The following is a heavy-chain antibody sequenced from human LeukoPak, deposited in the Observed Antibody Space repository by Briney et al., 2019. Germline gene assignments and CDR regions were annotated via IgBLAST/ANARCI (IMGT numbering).Heavy chain of an antibody. CDR2: INHSGST. CDR3: ARGTTVTY. D-gene: IGHD4-17*01. CDR1: GGSFSGYY. Sequence: PSETLSLTCAVYGGSFSGYYWSWIRQPPGKGLEWIGEINHSGSTNYNPSLKSRVTISVDTSKNQFSLKLSSVTAADTAVYYCARGTTVTYWGQGTLVTVSP. J-gene: IGHJ4*02. V-gene: IGHV4-34*01.